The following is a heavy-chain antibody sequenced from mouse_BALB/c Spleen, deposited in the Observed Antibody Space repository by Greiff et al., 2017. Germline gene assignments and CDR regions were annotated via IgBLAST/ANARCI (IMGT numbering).Heavy chain of an antibody. CDR2: INPSSGYT. J-gene: IGHJ3*01. V-gene: IGHV1-4*01. D-gene: IGHD1-1*01. Sequence: VNVVESGAELARPGASVKMSCKASGYTFTSYTMHWVKQRPGQGLEWIGYINPSSGYTNYNQKFKDKATLTADKSSSTAYMQLSSLTSEDSAVYYCARSAYYYGSSYVFAYWGQGTLVTVSA. CDR3: ARSAYYYGSSYVFAY. CDR1: GYTFTSYT.